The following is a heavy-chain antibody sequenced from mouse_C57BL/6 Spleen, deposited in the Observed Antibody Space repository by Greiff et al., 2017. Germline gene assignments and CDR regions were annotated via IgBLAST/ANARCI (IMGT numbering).Heavy chain of an antibody. CDR2: IDPSDSYT. V-gene: IGHV1-59*01. D-gene: IGHD4-1*01. Sequence: QVQLQQPGAELVRPGTSVKLSCKASGYTFTSYWMHWVKQRPGQGLEWIGVIDPSDSYTNYNQKFKGKATLTVDTSSSTAYMQLSSLTSEDSAVYYCARRTARAMDYWGQGTSVTVSS. CDR1: GYTFTSYW. CDR3: ARRTARAMDY. J-gene: IGHJ4*01.